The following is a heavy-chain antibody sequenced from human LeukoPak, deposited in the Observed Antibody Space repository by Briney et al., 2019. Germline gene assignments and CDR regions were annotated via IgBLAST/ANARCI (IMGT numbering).Heavy chain of an antibody. Sequence: GGSLRLSCTASGLTLGGHDMHWVRQTTGEGLEWVAAVSSGHHAFYAGSVKGRFTVSREDAKNSLYLQMNSLRAGDTAVYYCVREARGYHYTYFDYWGQGSLVTVSS. CDR2: VSSGHHA. CDR1: GLTLGGHD. CDR3: VREARGYHYTYFDY. J-gene: IGHJ4*02. V-gene: IGHV3-13*01. D-gene: IGHD5-18*01.